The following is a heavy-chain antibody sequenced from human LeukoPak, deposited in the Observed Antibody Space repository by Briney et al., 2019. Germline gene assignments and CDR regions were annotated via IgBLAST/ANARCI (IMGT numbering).Heavy chain of an antibody. CDR3: AKDLPMYYDFWSGLFDY. V-gene: IGHV3-30*02. Sequence: GGSLRLSCAASGFTFSSYGMHWVRQAPGKGLEWVAFIRYDGSNKYYADSVKGRFIISRDNSKNTLYLQMNSLRAEDTAVYYCAKDLPMYYDFWSGLFDYWGQGTLVTVSS. CDR2: IRYDGSNK. J-gene: IGHJ4*02. CDR1: GFTFSSYG. D-gene: IGHD3-3*01.